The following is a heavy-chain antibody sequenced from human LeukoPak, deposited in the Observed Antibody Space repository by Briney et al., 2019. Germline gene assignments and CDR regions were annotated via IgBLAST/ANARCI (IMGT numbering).Heavy chain of an antibody. CDR3: ARHYGP. V-gene: IGHV4-39*01. J-gene: IGHJ4*02. D-gene: IGHD3-10*01. Sequence: SETLSLTCTVSGGSISGSSYYWGWIRQPPGKGLEWIGSIYYSGSTYYNPSLKSRVTISVDTSKNQFSLTLTSVTATDTAVYYSARHYGPWGQGTLVTVSS. CDR2: IYYSGST. CDR1: GGSISGSSYY.